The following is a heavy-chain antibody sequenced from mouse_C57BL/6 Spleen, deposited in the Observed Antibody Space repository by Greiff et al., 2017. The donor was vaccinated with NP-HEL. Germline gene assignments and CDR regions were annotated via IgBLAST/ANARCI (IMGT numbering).Heavy chain of an antibody. J-gene: IGHJ2*01. CDR3: AKWGNRYFDY. CDR1: GYTFTSYW. Sequence: QVQLQQPGAELVRPGSSVKLSCKASGYTFTSYWMHWVKQRPIQGLEWIGNIDPSDSETHYNQKFKDKATLTVDKSSSTAYMQLSSLTSEASAVYYCAKWGNRYFDYWGQGTTLTVSS. V-gene: IGHV1-52*01. D-gene: IGHD2-1*01. CDR2: IDPSDSET.